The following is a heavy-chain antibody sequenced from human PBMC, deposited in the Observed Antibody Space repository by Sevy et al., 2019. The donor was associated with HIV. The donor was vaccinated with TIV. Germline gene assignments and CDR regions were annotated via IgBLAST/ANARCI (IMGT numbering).Heavy chain of an antibody. CDR2: IKSKTDGGTT. J-gene: IGHJ6*02. Sequence: GGSLRLSCAASGFTFSNAWMSWVRQAPGKGLEWVGRIKSKTDGGTTDYAAPVKGRFTISRDDSKNTLYLQMNSLKTEDTAVYYCTTGLRGIVAATGTYYYYGLDVWGQGTTVTVSS. V-gene: IGHV3-15*01. D-gene: IGHD6-13*01. CDR1: GFTFSNAW. CDR3: TTGLRGIVAATGTYYYYGLDV.